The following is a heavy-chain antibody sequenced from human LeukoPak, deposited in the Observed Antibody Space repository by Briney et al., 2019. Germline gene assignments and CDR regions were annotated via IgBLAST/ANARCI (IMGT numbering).Heavy chain of an antibody. J-gene: IGHJ4*02. CDR3: ARDRFYNRGTYYIKRAYYFDY. Sequence: EASVKVSCKASGYTFTGYYMHWVRQAPGQGLEWMGWINPNSGGTNYAQKFQGRVTMTRDTSISTAYVELSRLRSDDTAVYYCARDRFYNRGTYYIKRAYYFDYWGQGTLVTVSS. D-gene: IGHD1-26*01. CDR1: GYTFTGYY. V-gene: IGHV1-2*02. CDR2: INPNSGGT.